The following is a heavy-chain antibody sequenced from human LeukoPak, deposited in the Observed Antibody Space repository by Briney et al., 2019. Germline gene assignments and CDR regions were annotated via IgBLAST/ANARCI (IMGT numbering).Heavy chain of an antibody. J-gene: IGHJ4*02. CDR2: IKEDGSKK. Sequence: PGGSLRLSCAASGFTFSSYWMHWVRQAPGKGLEWVANIKEDGSKKNYVDSVKGRFTISRDNAKNSLYLQMTSLRAEDTAMYYCATPLDYRDSSGFHQGGDWGQGTLVTVSS. CDR3: ATPLDYRDSSGFHQGGD. CDR1: GFTFSSYW. D-gene: IGHD3-22*01. V-gene: IGHV3-7*03.